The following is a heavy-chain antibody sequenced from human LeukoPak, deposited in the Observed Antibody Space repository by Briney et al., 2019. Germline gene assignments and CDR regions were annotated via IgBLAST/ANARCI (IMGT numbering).Heavy chain of an antibody. J-gene: IGHJ4*02. CDR3: VTVYCTNGVCYHPYYFDY. V-gene: IGHV1-18*01. D-gene: IGHD2-8*01. CDR1: GYTFTSYG. Sequence: ASVKVSCKASGYTFTSYGISWVRQAPGHGLEWMGWISAYNGNTNYAQKLQGRVTMTTDTSTSTDYMELRSLRSDDTAVYYCVTVYCTNGVCYHPYYFDYWGQGTLVTVSS. CDR2: ISAYNGNT.